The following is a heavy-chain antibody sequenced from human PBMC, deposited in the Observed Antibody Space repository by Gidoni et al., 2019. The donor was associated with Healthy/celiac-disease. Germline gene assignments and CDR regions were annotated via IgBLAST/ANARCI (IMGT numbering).Heavy chain of an antibody. D-gene: IGHD1-20*01. V-gene: IGHV4-31*03. CDR1: GGSISSGGYY. CDR3: AGVTPGFYYFDY. Sequence: QVQLQESGPGLVKPSQTLSLTRTVPGGSISSGGYYWFWISQHPGKGLEWIGYIYYSGSTYYNPSIKSRVTISVDTYKNQFSLKLSSGTAADTAVYYCAGVTPGFYYFDYWGQGTLVTVSS. J-gene: IGHJ4*02. CDR2: IYYSGST.